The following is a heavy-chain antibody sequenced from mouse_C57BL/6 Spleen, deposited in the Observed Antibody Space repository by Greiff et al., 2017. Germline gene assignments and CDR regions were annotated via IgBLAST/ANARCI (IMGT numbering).Heavy chain of an antibody. V-gene: IGHV1-52*01. CDR1: GYTFTSYW. Sequence: QVQLQQPGAELVRPGSSVKLSCKASGYTFTSYWMHWVKQRPIQGLEWIGNIDPSDSETHYNQKFKDKATLTVDKSSSTAYMQLSSLTSEDSAVYYCARLRDYAMDYWGQGTSVTVSS. CDR3: ARLRDYAMDY. CDR2: IDPSDSET. J-gene: IGHJ4*01.